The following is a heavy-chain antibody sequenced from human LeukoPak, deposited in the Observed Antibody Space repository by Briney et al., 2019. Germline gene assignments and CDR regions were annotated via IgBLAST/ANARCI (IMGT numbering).Heavy chain of an antibody. CDR1: GFTFSDHS. D-gene: IGHD3-22*01. J-gene: IGHJ5*02. CDR2: VTGSGANT. Sequence: QPGGPLRLSCAASGFTFSDHSMTWVRQSPGKGLEWVSTVTGSGANTYYGASVKGRFTISRDNSRNTVYLQMNSLRAEDTAVFYCVRRCKDESSGARWFDPWGQGTLVTVSS. CDR3: VRRCKDESSGARWFDP. V-gene: IGHV3-23*01.